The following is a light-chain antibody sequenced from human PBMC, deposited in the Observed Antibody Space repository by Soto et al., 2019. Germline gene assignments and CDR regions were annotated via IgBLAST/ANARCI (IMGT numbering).Light chain of an antibody. CDR2: GAS. CDR1: QSVPSN. CDR3: QHDHLLPWT. Sequence: VMTQDTVNLLVFAGERTTLSCRASQSVPSNLAWYQQKPGQAPRLLISGASTRATGIPARFSGSAAGTVFTLIISCLQSEDFALYFCQHDHLLPWTFCQG. J-gene: IGKJ1*01. V-gene: IGKV3-15*01.